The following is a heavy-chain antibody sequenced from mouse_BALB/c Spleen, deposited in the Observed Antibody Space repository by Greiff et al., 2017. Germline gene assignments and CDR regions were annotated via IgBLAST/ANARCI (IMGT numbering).Heavy chain of an antibody. V-gene: IGHV5-17*02. CDR1: GFTFSSFG. CDR3: ARSTMIY. Sequence: EVKLVESGGGLVQPGGSRKLSCAASGFTFSSFGMHWVRQAPEKGLEWVAYISSGSSTIYYADTVKGRFTISRDNPKNTLFLQMTSLRSEDTAMYYCARSTMIYWGQGTTLTVSS. CDR2: ISSGSSTI. J-gene: IGHJ2*01. D-gene: IGHD2-4*01.